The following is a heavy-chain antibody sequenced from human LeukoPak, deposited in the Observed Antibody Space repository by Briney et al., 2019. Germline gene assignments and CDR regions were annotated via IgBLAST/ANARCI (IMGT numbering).Heavy chain of an antibody. Sequence: GGSLRLSCAASGFTFSTYVMAWVRQAPGKGLEWVSGISTSGDSTYYAGSVKGRFTISRDDSKNTLYLQLNSLKAEDTAVYYCVTKKPAYNYGWSFDYWGQGTLVTVSS. V-gene: IGHV3-23*01. CDR1: GFTFSTYV. D-gene: IGHD5-18*01. J-gene: IGHJ4*02. CDR2: ISTSGDST. CDR3: VTKKPAYNYGWSFDY.